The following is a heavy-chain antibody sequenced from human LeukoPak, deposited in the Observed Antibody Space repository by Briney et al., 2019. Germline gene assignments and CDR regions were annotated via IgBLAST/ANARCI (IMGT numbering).Heavy chain of an antibody. Sequence: GGSLRLSCAASGFTFSSYSMNWVRQAPGKGLEWVGRIRGKTDGGTTDYAAPVKGRFTISRDDSKNTLYLQMTSLKTEDTAVYYCILAAAGPAYWGQGTLVTVSS. CDR1: GFTFSSYS. V-gene: IGHV3-15*01. CDR2: IRGKTDGGTT. J-gene: IGHJ4*02. D-gene: IGHD6-13*01. CDR3: ILAAAGPAY.